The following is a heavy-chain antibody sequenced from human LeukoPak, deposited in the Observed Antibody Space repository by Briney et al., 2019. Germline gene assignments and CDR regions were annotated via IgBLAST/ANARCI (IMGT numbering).Heavy chain of an antibody. D-gene: IGHD4-17*01. CDR3: ARHSNDYGDYVGDDAFDI. J-gene: IGHJ3*02. CDR1: GYSFTSYW. Sequence: GESLQISCQGSGYSFTSYWIGWGRQVPGKGLEWMGIIYPGDSDTRYSPSFQGQVTIAADKSISTAYLQWSSLKASDTAMYYCARHSNDYGDYVGDDAFDIWGQGTMVTVSS. CDR2: IYPGDSDT. V-gene: IGHV5-51*01.